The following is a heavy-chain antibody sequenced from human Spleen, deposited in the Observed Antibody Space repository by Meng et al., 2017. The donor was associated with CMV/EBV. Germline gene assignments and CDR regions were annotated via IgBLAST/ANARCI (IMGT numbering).Heavy chain of an antibody. CDR2: IYYSGSS. Sequence: SETLSLTCTVSGGSISSGRYYWGWIRQPPGKGLEWIGYIYYSGSSNYNPSLKSRVTISVGTSKTHFSLTLKSVTAADTAVYFCARWGSNYFAFDYWGPGKLVTVSS. D-gene: IGHD3-10*01. CDR3: ARWGSNYFAFDY. V-gene: IGHV4-61*03. CDR1: GGSISSGRYY. J-gene: IGHJ4*02.